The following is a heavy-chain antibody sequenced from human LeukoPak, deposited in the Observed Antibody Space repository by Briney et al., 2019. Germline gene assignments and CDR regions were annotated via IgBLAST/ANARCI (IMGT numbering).Heavy chain of an antibody. CDR2: IYTSGST. V-gene: IGHV4-61*02. J-gene: IGHJ3*02. D-gene: IGHD3-16*02. CDR1: GAPISSGSYY. Sequence: SETLSLTCTVSGAPISSGSYYWSWIRQPAGKGLEWIGRIYTSGSTYYNPSLKSRVTISVDTSKNQFSLKLSSVTAADTAVYYCARVYYDYVWGSYRRGAFDIWGQGTMVTVSS. CDR3: ARVYYDYVWGSYRRGAFDI.